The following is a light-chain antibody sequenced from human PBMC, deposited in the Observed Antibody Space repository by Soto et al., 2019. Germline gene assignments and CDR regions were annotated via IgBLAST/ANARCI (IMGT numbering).Light chain of an antibody. CDR3: QQSDSFLT. CDR2: GAS. J-gene: IGKJ4*01. Sequence: DIQMTQSPSSLSASVGDRVTLPCRTSQNINSYLSWYQQKPGKAPRLLRYGASSLQVGVPSRFIGSGSGTDFTLTITSLQPEDFATYYWQQSDSFLTFAGGTKVDIK. V-gene: IGKV1-39*01. CDR1: QNINSY.